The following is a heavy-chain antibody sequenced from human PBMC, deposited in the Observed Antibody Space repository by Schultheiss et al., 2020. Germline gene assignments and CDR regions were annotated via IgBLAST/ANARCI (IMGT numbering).Heavy chain of an antibody. CDR3: ARSNGSYLAFDI. V-gene: IGHV3-13*01. CDR1: GFTFSSYD. D-gene: IGHD1-26*01. Sequence: GESLKISCAASGFTFSSYDMHWVRQATGKGLEWVSAIGTAGDTYYPGSVKGRFTISRENAKNSLYLQMNSLRAGDTAVYYCARSNGSYLAFDIWGQGTMVTV. J-gene: IGHJ3*02. CDR2: IGTAGDT.